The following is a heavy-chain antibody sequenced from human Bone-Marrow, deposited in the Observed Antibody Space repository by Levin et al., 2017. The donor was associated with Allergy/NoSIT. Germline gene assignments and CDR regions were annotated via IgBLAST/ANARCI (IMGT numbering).Heavy chain of an antibody. J-gene: IGHJ4*02. CDR1: GGSIGSGGYS. D-gene: IGHD3-16*01. Sequence: PSETLSLTCAVSGGSIGSGGYSWSWIRQPPGKGLEWIGSISHTGSTYYKSSLKSRVTISVDRSKIQFSLRLSSVTAADTAVYYCARLGRDYSWGSYTPNYYFDYWGQGALITVSS. CDR2: ISHTGST. V-gene: IGHV4-30-2*01. CDR3: ARLGRDYSWGSYTPNYYFDY.